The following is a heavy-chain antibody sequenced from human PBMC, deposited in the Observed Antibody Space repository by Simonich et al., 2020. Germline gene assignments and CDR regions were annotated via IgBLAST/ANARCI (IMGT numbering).Heavy chain of an antibody. J-gene: IGHJ4*02. CDR2: IYYSGST. Sequence: QVQLQESGPGLVKPSETLSLTCTVSGGSISSYYWSWIRQPPGKGLEWFGYIYYSGSTNHNPSLKSRVTISVDTSKNQVSLKLGSVTAADTAVYYCARHDRWLQFYFDYWGQGTLVTVSS. V-gene: IGHV4-59*08. D-gene: IGHD5-12*01. CDR1: GGSISSYY. CDR3: ARHDRWLQFYFDY.